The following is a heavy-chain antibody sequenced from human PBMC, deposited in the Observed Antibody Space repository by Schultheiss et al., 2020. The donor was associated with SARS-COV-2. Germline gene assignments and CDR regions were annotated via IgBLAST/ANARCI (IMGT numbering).Heavy chain of an antibody. D-gene: IGHD2-15*01. CDR1: GDTLSRGSAA. CDR3: ARFLVVGFGMDV. Sequence: SETLSLTCAISGDTLSRGSAAWNWIRQSPSRGLEWLGRTYYRSKWYNDYAVSVKSRITINPDTSKNQFSLKLSSVTAADTAVYYCARFLVVGFGMDVWGQGTTVTVSS. V-gene: IGHV6-1*01. CDR2: TYYRSKWYN. J-gene: IGHJ6*02.